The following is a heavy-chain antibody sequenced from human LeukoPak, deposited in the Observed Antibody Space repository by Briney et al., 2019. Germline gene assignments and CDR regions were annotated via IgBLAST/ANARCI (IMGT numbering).Heavy chain of an antibody. CDR2: INPNSGGT. CDR3: VRMKYYYGSATPEDAFDI. J-gene: IGHJ3*02. V-gene: IGHV1-2*04. D-gene: IGHD3-10*01. CDR1: GYTFTGYY. Sequence: ASVKVSCKASGYTFTGYYMHWVRQAPGQGLEWMGWINPNSGGTNYAQKFQGWVTMTRDTSISTAYMELSRLRSDDTAVYYCVRMKYYYGSATPEDAFDIWGQGTMVTVSS.